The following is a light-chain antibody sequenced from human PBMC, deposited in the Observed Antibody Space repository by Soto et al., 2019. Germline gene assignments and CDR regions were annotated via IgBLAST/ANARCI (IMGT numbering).Light chain of an antibody. Sequence: DIQMTQSPSTLSASVGDRVTITCRASQSISSWLAWYQQKPGKAPKLLIYKASSLESGVPSRFSGSGSGTDFTLTISILQPDYFATYYCQQYNSYWTFGQGTKVQIK. CDR3: QQYNSYWT. CDR1: QSISSW. V-gene: IGKV1-5*03. J-gene: IGKJ1*01. CDR2: KAS.